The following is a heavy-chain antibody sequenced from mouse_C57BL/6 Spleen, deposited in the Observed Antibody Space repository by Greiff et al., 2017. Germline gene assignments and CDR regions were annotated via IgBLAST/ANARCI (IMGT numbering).Heavy chain of an antibody. V-gene: IGHV3-6*01. Sequence: VQLQQSGPGLVKPSQSLSLTCSVTGYSITSCYYWNWIRQFPGNKLEWMGYISYDGSNNYNPSLKNRISITRDTSKNQFFLKLNSVTTEDTATYYCARIYGNYEYFDVWGTGTTVTVSS. D-gene: IGHD2-1*01. J-gene: IGHJ1*03. CDR2: ISYDGSN. CDR3: ARIYGNYEYFDV. CDR1: GYSITSCYY.